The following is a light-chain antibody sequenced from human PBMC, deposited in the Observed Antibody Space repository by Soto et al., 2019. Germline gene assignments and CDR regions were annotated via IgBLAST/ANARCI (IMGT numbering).Light chain of an antibody. V-gene: IGLV2-11*01. CDR2: DVS. CDR3: YSYAGSYTFGV. CDR1: SSDVGGYNY. Sequence: QSALTQPRSVSGSPGQSVTISCTVTSSDVGGYNYVSWYQQHPGKAPKLMIYDVSKRPSGVPDRFSGSNSGNTAPLTISGLQAEDEADYYCYSYAGSYTFGVFGTGTKVTVL. J-gene: IGLJ1*01.